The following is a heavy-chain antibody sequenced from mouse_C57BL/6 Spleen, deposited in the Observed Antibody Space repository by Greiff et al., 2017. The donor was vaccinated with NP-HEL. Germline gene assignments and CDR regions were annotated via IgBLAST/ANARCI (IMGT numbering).Heavy chain of an antibody. D-gene: IGHD4-1*01. CDR1: GFTFSNYW. CDR3: TEGNWSYYFDY. CDR2: IRLKSDNYAT. J-gene: IGHJ2*01. Sequence: EVKVEESGGGLVQPGGSMKLSCVASGFTFSNYWMNWVRQSPEKGLEWVAQIRLKSDNYATHYAESVKGRFTISRDDSNSSVYLQMNNLRAEDTGIYYCTEGNWSYYFDYWGQGTTLTVSS. V-gene: IGHV6-3*01.